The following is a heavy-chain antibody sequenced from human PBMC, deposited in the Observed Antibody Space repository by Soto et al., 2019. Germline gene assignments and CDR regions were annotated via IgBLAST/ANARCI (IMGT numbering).Heavy chain of an antibody. J-gene: IGHJ2*01. CDR2: IYPSGRT. Sequence: QVQLQESGPGLVKPSETLYLTCTVSGGSIRNYYWAWIRQSAGKGLEWIGRIYPSGRTHYNPSLTGRVSMSIDMSKNQFSLRLTSVTAADTATYYCARDYDVNTALDYWYFDLWGRGTLVTVSS. D-gene: IGHD5-18*01. V-gene: IGHV4-4*07. CDR1: GGSIRNYY. CDR3: ARDYDVNTALDYWYFDL.